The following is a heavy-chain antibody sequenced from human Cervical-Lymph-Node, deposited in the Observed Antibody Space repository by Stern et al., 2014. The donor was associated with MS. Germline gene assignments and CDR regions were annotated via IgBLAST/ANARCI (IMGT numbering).Heavy chain of an antibody. V-gene: IGHV1-69*09. CDR2: IIPILNRP. J-gene: IGHJ4*02. CDR1: GGTFSNDA. D-gene: IGHD3-22*01. CDR3: ARDPDTVIHMYMDS. Sequence: MQLVESGAEVKKPGSSVKVSCKASGGTFSNDAISWVRQAPGQGLEWMGRIIPILNRPNYARKFEGRVTISADKSTTTAYMELTGLTSEDTAVYYCARDPDTVIHMYMDSWGQGTLVTVSS.